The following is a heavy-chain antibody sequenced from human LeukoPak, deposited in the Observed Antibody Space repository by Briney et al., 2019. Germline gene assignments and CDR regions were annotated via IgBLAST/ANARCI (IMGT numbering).Heavy chain of an antibody. V-gene: IGHV3-48*01. CDR2: ISSSSSTI. CDR1: GFTFSSYS. CDR3: ARDHGYSYGPLIL. D-gene: IGHD5-18*01. Sequence: GGSLRLSCAASGFTFSSYSMNWVRQAPGKGLEWVSYISSSSSTIYYADSVKGRFTISRDNAKNSLYLQMNSLRAEDTAVYYCARDHGYSYGPLILWGQGTLVTVSS. J-gene: IGHJ4*02.